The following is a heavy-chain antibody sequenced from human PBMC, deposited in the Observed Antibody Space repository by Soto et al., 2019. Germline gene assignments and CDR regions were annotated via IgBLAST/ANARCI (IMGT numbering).Heavy chain of an antibody. J-gene: IGHJ4*02. CDR2: ISGSAGRT. V-gene: IGHV3-23*01. Sequence: EVQLLESGGGLVQPGGSLRLSCVASGFTFSNFAMNWVRQAPGKGLEWVSSISGSAGRTHYADSVRGRFTVSRDGSKTTVYLQMNSLRAVDTVPYYCVKDTQWLTLGNLDYWGQGTLVTVSS. CDR1: GFTFSNFA. D-gene: IGHD6-19*01. CDR3: VKDTQWLTLGNLDY.